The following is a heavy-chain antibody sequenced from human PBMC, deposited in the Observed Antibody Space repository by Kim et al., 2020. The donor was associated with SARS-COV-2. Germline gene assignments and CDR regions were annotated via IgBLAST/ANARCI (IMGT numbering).Heavy chain of an antibody. J-gene: IGHJ6*02. Sequence: ASVKVSCKVSGYTLTELSMHWVRQAPGKGLEWMGGFDPEDGETIYAQKFQGRVTMTEDTSTDTAYMELSSLRSEDTAVYYCATEGGFWSGYSFDGMDVWGQGTTVTVSS. CDR3: ATEGGFWSGYSFDGMDV. V-gene: IGHV1-24*01. CDR2: FDPEDGET. CDR1: GYTLTELS. D-gene: IGHD3-3*01.